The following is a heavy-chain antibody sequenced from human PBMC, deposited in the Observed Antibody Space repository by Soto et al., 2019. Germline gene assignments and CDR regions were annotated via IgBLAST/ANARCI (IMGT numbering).Heavy chain of an antibody. CDR3: ANLSAQGTRRLNLVDGMDG. V-gene: IGHV3-23*01. CDR1: GFTFSSYA. CDR2: ISGSGGTT. D-gene: IGHD3-10*01. Sequence: PGGSLRLSCAASGFTFSSYAMSWVRQAPGKGLEWVSAISGSGGTTYYADSVKGRFTISRDNSKNTLYLQMNSLRAEDTAVYYCANLSAQGTRRLNLVDGMDGWGQGTTVTVPS. J-gene: IGHJ6*02.